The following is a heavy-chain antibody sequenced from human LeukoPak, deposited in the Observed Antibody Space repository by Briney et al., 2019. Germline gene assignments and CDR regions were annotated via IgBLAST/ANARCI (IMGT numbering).Heavy chain of an antibody. Sequence: RGCLRLSRAVSGGTPSADWMAWVGQSPGQGMEWVTEINEDGSVKYYVDSMKGRFTISRDNAKTSLYLQMNSLGAEDTAVDYCAKVPRDSDCYWGQGTLVTVSS. CDR2: INEDGSVK. J-gene: IGHJ4*02. CDR3: AKVPRDSDCY. CDR1: GGTPSADW. D-gene: IGHD2-21*02. V-gene: IGHV3-7*01.